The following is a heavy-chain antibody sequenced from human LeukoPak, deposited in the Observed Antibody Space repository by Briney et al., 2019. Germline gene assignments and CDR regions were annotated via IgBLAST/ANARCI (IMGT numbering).Heavy chain of an antibody. J-gene: IGHJ4*02. V-gene: IGHV3-23*01. D-gene: IGHD5-24*01. CDR1: GFTFSSYA. CDR2: FSDGGDTT. Sequence: PGRSLRLSCAASGFTFSSYAMSWVRQAPGKGLEWVSGFSDGGDTTYYADSVKGRFTISRDNNKNTLYLAMNSLRAEDTAVYFCAKDKFRNSRDGLDYWGQGTLVTVSS. CDR3: AKDKFRNSRDGLDY.